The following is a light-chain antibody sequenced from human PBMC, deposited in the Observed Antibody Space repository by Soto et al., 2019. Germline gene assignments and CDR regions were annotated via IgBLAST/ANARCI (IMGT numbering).Light chain of an antibody. CDR3: QQYNNWPPRT. Sequence: EIVMTQSPVTLSVSPGERATLSCRASQSISNHLAWYQQKPGQAPRLLIYGASTRATGIPARFSGSGSGTEVTLTISSLQSEDFAVYYWQQYNNWPPRTFGQGTKLEIK. CDR2: GAS. V-gene: IGKV3-15*01. CDR1: QSISNH. J-gene: IGKJ2*01.